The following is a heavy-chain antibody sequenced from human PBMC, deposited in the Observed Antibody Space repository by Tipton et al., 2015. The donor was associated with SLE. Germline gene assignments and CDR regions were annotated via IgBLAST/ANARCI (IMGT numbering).Heavy chain of an antibody. D-gene: IGHD2-15*01. V-gene: IGHV1-69*01. CDR1: GGTFSSYA. CDR2: IIPIFGTA. Sequence: QSGAEVKKPGSSVKVSCKASGGTFSSYAISWVRQAPGQGLEWMGGIIPIFGTANYAQKFQGRVTITADESTSTAYMELSSLRSEDTAVYYCARDHRGYCSGGSCFAFDIWGQGTMVTVSS. J-gene: IGHJ3*02. CDR3: ARDHRGYCSGGSCFAFDI.